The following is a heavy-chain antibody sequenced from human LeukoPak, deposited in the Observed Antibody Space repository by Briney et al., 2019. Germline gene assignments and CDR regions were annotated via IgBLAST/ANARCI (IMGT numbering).Heavy chain of an antibody. CDR3: ARSLDAFDI. Sequence: GGSLRLSCAASGFTFSSYGMHWVRQAPGKGLEWVAVISYDGSNKYYADSVKGRLTISRDNSKNTLYLQMNSLRAEDTAVYYCARSLDAFDIWGQGTMVAVSS. CDR2: ISYDGSNK. V-gene: IGHV3-30*03. CDR1: GFTFSSYG. J-gene: IGHJ3*02.